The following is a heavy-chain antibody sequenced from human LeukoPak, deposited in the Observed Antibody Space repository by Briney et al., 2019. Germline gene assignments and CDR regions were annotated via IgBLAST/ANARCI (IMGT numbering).Heavy chain of an antibody. D-gene: IGHD6-19*01. Sequence: GGSLRLSCAASGFTFSSYAMSWVRQAPGKGLEWVSAISGSGASTYYADSVKGRFTISRDNSKNTLYLQMNSLRAEDTAVYYCAKYSCSSGCPFDYWGQGTLVTVSS. CDR3: AKYSCSSGCPFDY. CDR2: ISGSGAST. J-gene: IGHJ4*02. V-gene: IGHV3-23*01. CDR1: GFTFSSYA.